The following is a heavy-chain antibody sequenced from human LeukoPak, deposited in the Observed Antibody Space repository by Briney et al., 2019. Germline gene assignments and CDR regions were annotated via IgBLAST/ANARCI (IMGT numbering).Heavy chain of an antibody. Sequence: GASVKVSCKASGYTFTCYYMHWVRQAPGQGLEWMGIINPSGGSTSYAQKFQGRVTMTRDMSTSTVYMELSSLRSEDTAVYYCARDKLGLLPFDYWGQGTLVTVSS. V-gene: IGHV1-46*01. CDR2: INPSGGST. CDR3: ARDKLGLLPFDY. D-gene: IGHD2-21*01. CDR1: GYTFTCYY. J-gene: IGHJ4*02.